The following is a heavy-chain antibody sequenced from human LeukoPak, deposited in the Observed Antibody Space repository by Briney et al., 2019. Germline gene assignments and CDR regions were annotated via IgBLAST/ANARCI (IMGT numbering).Heavy chain of an antibody. CDR3: ASLGSGSSPIIDFDY. Sequence: GASVKVSCKASGCTFTTYYMHWVRQAPGQGLEWMGIIDPSDGGTTYAQKFQGRVTMTRDTSTSTVYMELSSLRSDDTAVYYCASLGSGSSPIIDFDYWGQGTLVTVSS. CDR2: IDPSDGGT. D-gene: IGHD3-10*01. CDR1: GCTFTTYY. V-gene: IGHV1-46*01. J-gene: IGHJ4*02.